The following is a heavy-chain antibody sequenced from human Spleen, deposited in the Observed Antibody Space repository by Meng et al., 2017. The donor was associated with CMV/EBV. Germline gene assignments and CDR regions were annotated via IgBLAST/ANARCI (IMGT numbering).Heavy chain of an antibody. CDR2: IYYSGGT. CDR3: ARGDRYCSSTSCSLFDY. D-gene: IGHD2-2*01. Sequence: SISSGGYYWSWIRQHPGKGLEWIGYIYYSGGTYYNPSLKSRVTISVDTSKSQFSLKLSSVTAADTAVYYCARGDRYCSSTSCSLFDYWGQGTLVTVSS. V-gene: IGHV4-31*02. J-gene: IGHJ4*02. CDR1: SISSGGYY.